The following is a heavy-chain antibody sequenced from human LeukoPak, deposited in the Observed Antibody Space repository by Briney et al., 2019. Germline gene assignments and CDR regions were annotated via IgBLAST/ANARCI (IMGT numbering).Heavy chain of an antibody. CDR1: GFTFSSYA. Sequence: GGSLRLSCAASGFTFSSYAMSWVRQAPGKGLEWVSAISGSGGNTYYADSVKGRFTISRDSSKNTLYLQMNSLRSDDTAVYYCARVGMTRRQHSDYWGQGTLVTVSS. D-gene: IGHD1-20*01. CDR3: ARVGMTRRQHSDY. CDR2: ISGSGGNT. J-gene: IGHJ4*02. V-gene: IGHV3-23*01.